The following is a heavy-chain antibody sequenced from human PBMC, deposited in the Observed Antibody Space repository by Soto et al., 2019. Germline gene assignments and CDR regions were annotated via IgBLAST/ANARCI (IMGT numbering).Heavy chain of an antibody. CDR1: GGSFSGYY. V-gene: IGHV4-34*01. Sequence: SETLSLTCDVYGGSFSGYYWSWIRQPPGKGLEWIGEINHSGSTNYNPSLKSRVTISVDTSKNQFSLKLSSVTAADTAVYYCARGLSPLWFGELSLYYYYGMDVWGQGTTVTVSS. CDR3: ARGLSPLWFGELSLYYYYGMDV. D-gene: IGHD3-10*01. J-gene: IGHJ6*02. CDR2: INHSGST.